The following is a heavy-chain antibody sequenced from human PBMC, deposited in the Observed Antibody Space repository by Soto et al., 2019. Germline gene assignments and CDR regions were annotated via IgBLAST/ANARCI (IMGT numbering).Heavy chain of an antibody. J-gene: IGHJ4*02. CDR2: MNQDGSEK. V-gene: IGHV3-7*01. CDR3: VEPGAYWTR. CDR1: GFTLSSYW. D-gene: IGHD1-1*01. Sequence: PGGSLRLSCAASGFTLSSYWMTWVRQAPGKGLEWVANMNQDGSEKYYVDSVKGRFTISRDNAKNSLYLQMNSLRAEDTAIYYCVEPGAYWTRWGQGTPVTVSS.